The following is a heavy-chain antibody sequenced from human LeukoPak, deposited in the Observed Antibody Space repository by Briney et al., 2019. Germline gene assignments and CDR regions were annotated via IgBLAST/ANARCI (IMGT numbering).Heavy chain of an antibody. V-gene: IGHV3-53*01. CDR2: IYSGGST. CDR1: GFSVSSNY. CDR3: ARPLYYGDYRDDY. Sequence: GGSLRLSCAASGFSVSSNYMSWVRQAPGKGLEWVSVIYSGGSTYYADSVKGRFTISRDNAKNSLYLQMNSLRDEDTAVYYCARPLYYGDYRDDYWGQGTLVTVSS. J-gene: IGHJ4*02. D-gene: IGHD4-17*01.